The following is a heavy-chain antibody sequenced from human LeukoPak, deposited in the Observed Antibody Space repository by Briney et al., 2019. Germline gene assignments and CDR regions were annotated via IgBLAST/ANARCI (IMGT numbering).Heavy chain of an antibody. J-gene: IGHJ6*02. CDR3: ATELPKPGIAAAYGMDV. CDR2: INTNTGNP. Sequence: ASVKVSCKASGYTYTSYSMNWVRQAPGQGLEWVGWINTNTGNPTYAQGFTGRFVFSLDTSVSTAYLQISSLKAEDTAVYYCATELPKPGIAAAYGMDVWGQGTTVTVSS. CDR1: GYTYTSYS. D-gene: IGHD6-13*01. V-gene: IGHV7-4-1*02.